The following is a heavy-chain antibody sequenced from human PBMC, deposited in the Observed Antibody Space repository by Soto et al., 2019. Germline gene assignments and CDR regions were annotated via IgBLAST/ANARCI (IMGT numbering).Heavy chain of an antibody. J-gene: IGHJ4*02. CDR2: IVVGSGST. Sequence: SVKVSCKASGLTFTSSAVQWVRQARGQRLEWLGWIVVGSGSTNYAQKFKERVTITRDMSPSTAYLELSSLRSDDPAVYYCSADPYYYARRDYCSFDYCAPGLLGAVSS. D-gene: IGHD3-22*01. V-gene: IGHV1-58*01. CDR3: SADPYYYARRDYCSFDY. CDR1: GLTFTSSA.